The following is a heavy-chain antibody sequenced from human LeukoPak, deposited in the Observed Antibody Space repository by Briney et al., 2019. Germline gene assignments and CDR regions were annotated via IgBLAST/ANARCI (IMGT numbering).Heavy chain of an antibody. CDR3: ARGLLRGYYYYYMDV. CDR1: AGSFSGYY. J-gene: IGHJ6*03. Sequence: RPSETLSLTCAVYAGSFSGYYWSWIRQPPGKGLEWIGEINHSGSTNYNPSLKSRVTISVDTSKNQFSLKLSSVTAAVTAVHYCARGLLRGYYYYYMDVWGKGTTATVSS. D-gene: IGHD3-10*01. V-gene: IGHV4-34*01. CDR2: INHSGST.